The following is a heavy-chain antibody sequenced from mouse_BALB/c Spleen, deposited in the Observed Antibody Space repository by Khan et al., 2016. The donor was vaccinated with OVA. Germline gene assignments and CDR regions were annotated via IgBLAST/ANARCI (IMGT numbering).Heavy chain of an antibody. CDR1: GYTFTNYW. V-gene: IGHV1-5*01. D-gene: IGHD2-1*01. Sequence: VRLLQSGTVLVRPGASVKMSCKASGYTFTNYWMHWVKQRPGQGLEWIGTIYPGNSDTNYNQKFTGKAKLTAVTSTSTAYMELSSLTSEDSAVYDGARNGFGNYEIWDYWGQGTTLTVSS. CDR2: IYPGNSDT. J-gene: IGHJ2*01. CDR3: ARNGFGNYEIWDY.